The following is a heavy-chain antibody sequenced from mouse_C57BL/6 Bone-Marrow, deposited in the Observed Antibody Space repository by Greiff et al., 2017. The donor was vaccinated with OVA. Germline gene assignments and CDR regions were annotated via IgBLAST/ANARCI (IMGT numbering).Heavy chain of an antibody. D-gene: IGHD2-4*01. CDR3: TDYLYYAMDY. J-gene: IGHJ4*01. CDR1: GYTFTDYE. CDR2: IDPETGGT. V-gene: IGHV1-15*01. Sequence: LVESGAELVRPGASVTLSCKASGYTFTDYEMHWVKQTPVHGLEWIGAIDPETGGTAYNQKFKGKAILTADKSSSTAYMEPRSLTSEDSAVYYCTDYLYYAMDYWDQGTSVTVSS.